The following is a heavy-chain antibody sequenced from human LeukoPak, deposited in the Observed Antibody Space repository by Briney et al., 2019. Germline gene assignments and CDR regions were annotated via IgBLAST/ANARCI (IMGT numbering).Heavy chain of an antibody. D-gene: IGHD3-10*02. CDR1: GFTFGNFG. CDR3: ARELVSSGTGYFDL. V-gene: IGHV3-23*01. CDR2: ITGSTTWT. Sequence: PGGSLRLSCEASGFTFGNFGMTWVRQAPGKGLQWVSCITGSTTWTYYAASVKGRFTVSRDNSQNTLHLQMNSLRADDTAVYYCARELVSSGTGYFDLWGRGTLVTVSS. J-gene: IGHJ2*01.